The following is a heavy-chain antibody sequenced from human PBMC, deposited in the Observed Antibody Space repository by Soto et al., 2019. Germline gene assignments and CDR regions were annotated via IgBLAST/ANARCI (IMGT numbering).Heavy chain of an antibody. J-gene: IGHJ5*02. CDR3: SNQRSSDGYNFLVS. CDR2: MFHSGST. V-gene: IGHV4-38-2*01. D-gene: IGHD5-12*01. CDR1: GYSISSGFY. Sequence: PPETLSLTCAVSGYSISSGFYWGWIRQPPGKGLEWIGIMFHSGSTYYNPSLQSRVTISVDTSKNQVSLKLTSVTVADTAVYFCSNQRSSDGYNFLVSWGKGIQFTV.